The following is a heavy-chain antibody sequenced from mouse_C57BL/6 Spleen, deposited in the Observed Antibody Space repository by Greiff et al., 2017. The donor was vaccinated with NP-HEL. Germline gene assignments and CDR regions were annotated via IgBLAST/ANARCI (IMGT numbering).Heavy chain of an antibody. V-gene: IGHV1-69*01. D-gene: IGHD2-12*01. CDR1: GYTFTSYW. Sequence: QVQLKQPGAELVMPGASVKLSCKASGYTFTSYWMHWVKQRPGQGLEWIGEIDPSDSYTNYNQKFKGKSTLTVDKSSSTAYMQLSSLTSEDSAVYYCAKSSLRYYYFDYWGQGTTLTVSS. J-gene: IGHJ2*01. CDR3: AKSSLRYYYFDY. CDR2: IDPSDSYT.